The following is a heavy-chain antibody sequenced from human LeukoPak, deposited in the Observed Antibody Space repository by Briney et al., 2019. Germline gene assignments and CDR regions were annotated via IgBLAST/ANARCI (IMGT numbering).Heavy chain of an antibody. D-gene: IGHD1-26*01. V-gene: IGHV1-69*13. CDR3: AREGVGATKRGAFDY. CDR2: IIPVFAIA. J-gene: IGHJ4*02. CDR1: GGNFGSYA. Sequence: SVKVSCKASGGNFGSYAINWVRQAPGQGLEWMGGIIPVFAIANYAQKFQGRVTITADESTSTAYMELSSLRFEDTAVYYCAREGVGATKRGAFDYWGQGTLVTVSS.